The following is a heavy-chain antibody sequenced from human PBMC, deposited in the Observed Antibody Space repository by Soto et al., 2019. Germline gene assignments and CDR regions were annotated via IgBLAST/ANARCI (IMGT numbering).Heavy chain of an antibody. CDR2: IYYSGST. D-gene: IGHD2-2*01. J-gene: IGHJ6*03. Sequence: PSETLSLTCTVSGGSISSSSYYWGWIRQPPGKGLEWIGSIYYSGSTYYNPSLKSRVTISVDTSKNQFSLKLSSVTAADTAVYYCARSSLPVVPALFNYYYYMDVWGKGTTVTVSS. CDR1: GGSISSSSYY. CDR3: ARSSLPVVPALFNYYYYMDV. V-gene: IGHV4-39*01.